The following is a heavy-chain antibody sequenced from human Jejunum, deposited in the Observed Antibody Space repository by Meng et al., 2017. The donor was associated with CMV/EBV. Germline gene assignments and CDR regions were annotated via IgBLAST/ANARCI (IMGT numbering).Heavy chain of an antibody. CDR3: ALSLRGDLYFDLWSGFYGMDV. D-gene: IGHD3-3*01. CDR1: A. V-gene: IGHV3-23*01. Sequence: AMTWVRQAPGRGLEWVSTICGSGDNTYYADSVKGRFTISRDTSKNTLYLQMNSLRADDTAVYYCALSLRGDLYFDLWSGFYGMDVWGQGTTATVSS. J-gene: IGHJ6*02. CDR2: ICGSGDNT.